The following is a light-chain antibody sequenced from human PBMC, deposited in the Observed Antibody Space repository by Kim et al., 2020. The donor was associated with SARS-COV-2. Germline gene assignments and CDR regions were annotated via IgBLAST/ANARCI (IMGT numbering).Light chain of an antibody. CDR1: QSVSSIY. V-gene: IGKV3-20*01. J-gene: IGKJ1*01. CDR3: QQYHSSPWT. CDR2: GAS. Sequence: EIVLTQSPGTLSLSPGERATLSCRASQSVSSIYLAWYQQKPGQAPRLLIYGASSRATGIPDRFSGSGSGTDFTLTISRLEPEDFAVYYCQQYHSSPWTFGQGTRVDIK.